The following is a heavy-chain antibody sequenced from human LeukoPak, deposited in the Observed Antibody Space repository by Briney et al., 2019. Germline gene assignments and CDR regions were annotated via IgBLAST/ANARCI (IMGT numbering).Heavy chain of an antibody. CDR3: ASLYYYDSSGSFRTIDY. D-gene: IGHD3-22*01. Sequence: PSETLSLTCAVYGGSFSGYYWSWIRQPPGKGLEWIGEINHSGSTNYNPSLKGRVTISVDTSKNQFSLKLSSVTAADTAVYYCASLYYYDSSGSFRTIDYWGQGTLVTVSS. CDR1: GGSFSGYY. J-gene: IGHJ4*02. V-gene: IGHV4-34*01. CDR2: INHSGST.